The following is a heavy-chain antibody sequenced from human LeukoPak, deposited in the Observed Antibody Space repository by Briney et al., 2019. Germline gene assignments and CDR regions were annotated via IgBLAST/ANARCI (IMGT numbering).Heavy chain of an antibody. CDR2: ISAYNGNT. V-gene: IGHV1-18*01. J-gene: IGHJ4*02. Sequence: ASVKVSCKASAYTFTSYGIHWVRQAPGQGLEWMGWISAYNGNTNYAQKLQGRVTMTTDTSTSTAYMKLRSLRSDDTAVYYCARALGLLWFGEVWGQGTLVTVSS. D-gene: IGHD3-10*01. CDR3: ARALGLLWFGEV. CDR1: AYTFTSYG.